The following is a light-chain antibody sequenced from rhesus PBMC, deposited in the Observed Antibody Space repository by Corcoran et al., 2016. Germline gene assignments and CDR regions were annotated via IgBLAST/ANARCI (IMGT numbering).Light chain of an antibody. J-gene: IGKJ1*01. CDR3: QQGDSNPRT. CDR1: QGISSY. CDR2: FAK. V-gene: IGKV1-32*04. Sequence: DIQMSHSPSSLSASVGDRVTITCRASQGISSYLNWYQQKPGKAPNLLIYFAKSLASGVPSRFSGSGTGSEFTLTITSLQPEDSATYYCQQGDSNPRTFGQGTKVEIK.